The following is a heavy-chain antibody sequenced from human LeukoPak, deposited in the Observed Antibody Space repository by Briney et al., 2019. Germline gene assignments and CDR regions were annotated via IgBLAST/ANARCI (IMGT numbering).Heavy chain of an antibody. CDR1: GFTFSGYS. V-gene: IGHV3-21*01. CDR2: ISSSSSNI. Sequence: KLGGSLRLSCAASGFTFSGYSMNWVRQAPGKGLEWVSSISSSSSNIYYADSVKGRFTISRDNAKNSLYLQMNSLRAEDTAVYYCARSIAVARYYFDYWGQGTLVTVSS. J-gene: IGHJ4*02. CDR3: ARSIAVARYYFDY. D-gene: IGHD6-19*01.